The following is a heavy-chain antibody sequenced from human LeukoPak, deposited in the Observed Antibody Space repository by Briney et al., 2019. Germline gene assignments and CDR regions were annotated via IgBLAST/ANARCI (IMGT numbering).Heavy chain of an antibody. J-gene: IGHJ3*02. CDR1: GGSISSYY. Sequence: PSETLSLTCTVSGGSISSYYWSWIRQPPGKGLEWIGYIYYSGSTNYNPSLKSRVTISVDTSKNQFSLKLSSVTAADTAVYYCARVRAVPAAIAFDIWGQGTMVTVSS. CDR2: IYYSGST. D-gene: IGHD2-2*02. V-gene: IGHV4-59*01. CDR3: ARVRAVPAAIAFDI.